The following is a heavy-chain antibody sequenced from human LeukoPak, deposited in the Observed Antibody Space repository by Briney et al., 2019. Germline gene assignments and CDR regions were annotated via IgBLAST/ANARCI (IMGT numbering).Heavy chain of an antibody. CDR2: INHSGST. Sequence: PSETLSLTCAVYGGSFSGYYWSWLRQPPGKGLEWIGEINHSGSTNYNPSLKSRVTISVDTSKNQFSLKLSSVTAADTAVYYCAILVVPAAMIGWFDPWGQGTLVTVSS. CDR3: AILVVPAAMIGWFDP. J-gene: IGHJ5*02. V-gene: IGHV4-34*01. CDR1: GGSFSGYY. D-gene: IGHD2-2*01.